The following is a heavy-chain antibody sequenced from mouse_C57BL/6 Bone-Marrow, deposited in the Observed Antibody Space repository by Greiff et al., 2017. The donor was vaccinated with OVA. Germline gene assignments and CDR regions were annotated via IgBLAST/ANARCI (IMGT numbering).Heavy chain of an antibody. D-gene: IGHD2-1*01. J-gene: IGHJ2*01. CDR1: GYAFTNYL. Sequence: VQGVESGAELVRPGTSVKVSCKASGYAFTNYLIEWVKQRPGQGLEWIGVINPGSGGTNYNEKFKGKATLTADKSFSTAYMQLSSLTSEDSAVYFGARKGDGNDWGQGTTLTVSS. CDR2: INPGSGGT. CDR3: ARKGDGND. V-gene: IGHV1-54*01.